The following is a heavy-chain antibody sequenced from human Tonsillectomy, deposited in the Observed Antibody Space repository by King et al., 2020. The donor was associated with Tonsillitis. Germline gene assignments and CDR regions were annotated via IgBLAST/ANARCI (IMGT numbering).Heavy chain of an antibody. CDR2: INHSGST. Sequence: VQLQQWGAGLLKPSETLSLTCAVYGGSFSGYYWSWIRQPPGKGLEWIGEINHSGSTNYNPSLKSRVTISVDTSKNQFSLNLSFVTAADTAVYYCARGYSSSWYNPGGMDVWGQGTTVTVSS. J-gene: IGHJ6*02. CDR1: GGSFSGYY. V-gene: IGHV4-34*01. CDR3: ARGYSSSWYNPGGMDV. D-gene: IGHD6-13*01.